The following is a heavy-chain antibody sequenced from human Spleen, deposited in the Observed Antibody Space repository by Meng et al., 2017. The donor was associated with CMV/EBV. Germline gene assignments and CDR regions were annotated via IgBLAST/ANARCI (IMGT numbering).Heavy chain of an antibody. V-gene: IGHV3-30*18. J-gene: IGHJ4*02. D-gene: IGHD2-15*01. Sequence: FTFSSSGMHWVRQAPGKGLEWVAVISYDESNKYYADSVKGRFTISRDNSKNTLYLQMNSLRAEDTAVYYCAKGGLGYCSGGSCYGIDYWGQGTLVTVSS. CDR3: AKGGLGYCSGGSCYGIDY. CDR2: ISYDESNK. CDR1: FTFSSSG.